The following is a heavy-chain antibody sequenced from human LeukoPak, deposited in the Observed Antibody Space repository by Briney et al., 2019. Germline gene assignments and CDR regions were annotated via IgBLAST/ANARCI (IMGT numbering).Heavy chain of an antibody. CDR3: AKDQYYYDSSGYYLY. CDR1: GFTFSSYA. J-gene: IGHJ4*02. CDR2: ISGSGGST. Sequence: GGSLRLSCAASGFTFSSYAMSWVRQAPGEGLEWVSAISGSGGSTYYADSVKGRFTISRDNSKNTLYLQMNSLRAEDTAVYYCAKDQYYYDSSGYYLYWGQGTLVTVSS. D-gene: IGHD3-22*01. V-gene: IGHV3-23*01.